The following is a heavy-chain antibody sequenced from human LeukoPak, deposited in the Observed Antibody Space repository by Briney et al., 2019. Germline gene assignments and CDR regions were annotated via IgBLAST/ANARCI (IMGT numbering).Heavy chain of an antibody. V-gene: IGHV4-61*02. CDR1: GGSISSGSYY. CDR2: IYTSGST. J-gene: IGHJ6*02. CDR3: AREYPPYSSSWYGYYYYGMDV. Sequence: SQTLSLTCTVSGGSISSGSYYWSWIRQPAGKGLEWIGRIYTSGSTNYNPSLKSRVTISVDASKNQFSLKLSSVTAADTAVYYCAREYPPYSSSWYGYYYYGMDVWGQGTTVTVSS. D-gene: IGHD6-13*01.